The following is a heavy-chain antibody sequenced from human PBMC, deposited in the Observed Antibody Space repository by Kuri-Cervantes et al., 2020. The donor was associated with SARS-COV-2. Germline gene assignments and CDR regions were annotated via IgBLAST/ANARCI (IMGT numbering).Heavy chain of an antibody. CDR3: ARVMKVVTPNYYYYFYMDV. V-gene: IGHV1-18*01. CDR1: GYTFTSYG. D-gene: IGHD4-23*01. J-gene: IGHJ6*03. Sequence: ASVKVSCKASGYTFTSYGISWVRQAPGQGLEWMGWISAYNGNTNYAQKLQGRVTMTTDTSTSTAYMELRSLRSDDTAAYYCARVMKVVTPNYYYYFYMDVWGKGTTVTVSS. CDR2: ISAYNGNT.